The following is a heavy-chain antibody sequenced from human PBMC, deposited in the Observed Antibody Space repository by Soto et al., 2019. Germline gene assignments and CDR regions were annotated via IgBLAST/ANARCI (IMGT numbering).Heavy chain of an antibody. CDR2: IYDSGST. V-gene: IGHV4-30-2*01. CDR3: ARGSSSYYDYGMDV. Sequence: PSETLSLTCAVSGDSISIGGYSWTCVRQPPGKALEWIGNIYDSGSTSYNPSLKSRVTMSVDTSKNQFSLKLTSVTAADTAVYFCARGSSSYYDYGMDVWGQGITVTVSS. J-gene: IGHJ6*02. CDR1: GDSISIGGYS. D-gene: IGHD6-6*01.